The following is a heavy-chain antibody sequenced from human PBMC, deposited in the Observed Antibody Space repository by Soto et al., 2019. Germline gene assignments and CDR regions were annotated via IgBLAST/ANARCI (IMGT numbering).Heavy chain of an antibody. J-gene: IGHJ6*03. D-gene: IGHD6-13*01. Sequence: EAQLVESGGGLVQPGGSLRLSCAASGFTFSNYEMHWVRQAPGKGLEYVSGISNNGAHTDYAKSVKGRFTISRDNSENNLYLQMGSLRAENMDLYYCARRGYGSRWPNVYMDVWGKGTTVTVSS. CDR1: GFTFSNYE. V-gene: IGHV3-64*01. CDR2: ISNNGAHT. CDR3: ARRGYGSRWPNVYMDV.